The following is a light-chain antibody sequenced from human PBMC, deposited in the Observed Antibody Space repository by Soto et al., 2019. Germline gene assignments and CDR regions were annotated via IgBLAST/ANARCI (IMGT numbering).Light chain of an antibody. CDR2: DAS. CDR1: QGIGNY. Sequence: DIQMTQSPPSLSASVGDRVTITCQASQGIGNYLSWYQQKLGKAPKLLIYDASSLETGVPPRFSGSGSGTDFAFTITSLQPEDFATYYCQQYGDRPLTFGGGTKVDIK. V-gene: IGKV1-33*01. CDR3: QQYGDRPLT. J-gene: IGKJ4*01.